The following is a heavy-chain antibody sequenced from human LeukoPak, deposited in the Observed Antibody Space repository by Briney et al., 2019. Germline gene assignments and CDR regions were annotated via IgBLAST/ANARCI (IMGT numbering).Heavy chain of an antibody. CDR3: ARVRYYYGSGSYQIDYFDY. CDR2: ISAYNGNT. Sequence: GASVKVSCKASGYTFTSYGISWVRQAPGQGLEWMGWISAYNGNTNYAQKLQGRVTMTTDTSTSTAYMELRSLRSGDTAVYYCARVRYYYGSGSYQIDYFDYWGQGTLVTVSS. CDR1: GYTFTSYG. V-gene: IGHV1-18*01. J-gene: IGHJ4*02. D-gene: IGHD3-10*01.